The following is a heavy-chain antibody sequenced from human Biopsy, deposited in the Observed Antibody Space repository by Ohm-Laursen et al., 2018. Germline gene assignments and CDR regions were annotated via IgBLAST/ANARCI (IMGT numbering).Heavy chain of an antibody. CDR1: GGTFSNYG. CDR2: DIPILGTG. V-gene: IGHV1-69*13. CDR3: ATKLTGYFHH. D-gene: IGHD3-9*01. Sequence: VKISCKAPGGTFSNYGANWVRQAPGQGLEWLGGDIPILGTGNYAQKFQDRVTVAADTSTSTATMELRSLRSDDTAVYYCATKLTGYFHHWGQGTLVIVSS. J-gene: IGHJ1*01.